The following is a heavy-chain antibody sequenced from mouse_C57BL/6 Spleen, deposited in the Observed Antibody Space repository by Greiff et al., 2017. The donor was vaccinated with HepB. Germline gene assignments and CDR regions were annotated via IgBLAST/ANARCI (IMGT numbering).Heavy chain of an antibody. Sequence: QVQLQQPGAELVKPGASVKLSCKASGYTFTSYWMHWVKQRPGQGLEWIGMIHPNSGSTNYNEKFKSKATLTVDKSSSTAYMKLSSLTSEDSAVYYCARSNDYGSGHWYFDVWGTGTTVTVSS. CDR2: IHPNSGST. CDR3: ARSNDYGSGHWYFDV. V-gene: IGHV1-64*01. D-gene: IGHD1-1*01. CDR1: GYTFTSYW. J-gene: IGHJ1*03.